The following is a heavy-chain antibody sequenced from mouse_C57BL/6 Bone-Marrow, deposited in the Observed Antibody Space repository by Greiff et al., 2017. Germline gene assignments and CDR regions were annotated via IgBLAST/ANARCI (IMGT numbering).Heavy chain of an antibody. J-gene: IGHJ3*01. CDR2: IYPGGGYT. CDR1: GYTFTNYW. Sequence: QVQLKQSGAELVRPGTSVKMSCKASGYTFTNYWIGWAKQRPGHGLEWIGDIYPGGGYTNYNEKFKGKATLTADKSSSTAYMQFSSLTSEDSAIYYCARRGGNYSWFAYWGQGTLVTVSA. CDR3: ARRGGNYSWFAY. D-gene: IGHD2-1*01. V-gene: IGHV1-63*01.